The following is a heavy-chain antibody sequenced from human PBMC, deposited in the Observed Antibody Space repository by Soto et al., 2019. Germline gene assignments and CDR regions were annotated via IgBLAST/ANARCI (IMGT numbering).Heavy chain of an antibody. V-gene: IGHV4-39*01. D-gene: IGHD1-26*01. J-gene: IGHJ6*02. CDR3: ARLDVGATAMYYYYGMDV. Sequence: QLQLQESGPGLVKPSETLSLTCTVSGGSISSSSYYWGWIRQPPGKGLEWIGSIYYSGSTYYNPSLKSRVTISVDTSKNQFSLKLSSVTAADTAVYYCARLDVGATAMYYYYGMDVWGQGTTVTVSS. CDR1: GGSISSSSYY. CDR2: IYYSGST.